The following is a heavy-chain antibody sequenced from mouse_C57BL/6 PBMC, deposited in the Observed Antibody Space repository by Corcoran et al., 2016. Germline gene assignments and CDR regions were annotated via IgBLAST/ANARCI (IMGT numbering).Heavy chain of an antibody. D-gene: IGHD2-4*01. CDR2: INPNNGGT. CDR1: GYTFTDYY. Sequence: EVQLQQSGPELVKPGASVKISCKASGYTFTDYYMNWVKQSHGKSLEWIGDINPNNGGTSYNQKFKGKATLTVDKSSSTAYMELRSLTSEDSAVYYCARLFDYDDGEYYFDYWGQGTTLTVSS. J-gene: IGHJ2*01. CDR3: ARLFDYDDGEYYFDY. V-gene: IGHV1-26*01.